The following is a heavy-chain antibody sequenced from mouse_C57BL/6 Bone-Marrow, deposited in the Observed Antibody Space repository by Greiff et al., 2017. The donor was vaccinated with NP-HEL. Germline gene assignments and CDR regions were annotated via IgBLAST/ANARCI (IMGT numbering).Heavy chain of an antibody. CDR2: INPYNGGT. J-gene: IGHJ4*01. CDR3: EIGATVDYYAMDY. CDR1: GYTFTDYY. D-gene: IGHD1-1*01. Sequence: VQLQQSGPVLVKPGASVKMSCKASGYTFTDYYMNWVKQSHGKSLEWIGVINPYNGGTSYNQKFKGKATLTVDKSSSTAYMELNSLTSEDSAVYYCEIGATVDYYAMDYWGQGTSVTVSS. V-gene: IGHV1-19*01.